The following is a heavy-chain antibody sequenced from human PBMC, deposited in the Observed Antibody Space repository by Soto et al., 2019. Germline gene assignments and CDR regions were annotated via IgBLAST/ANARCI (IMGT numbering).Heavy chain of an antibody. CDR2: IYYSGST. CDR1: GGSISSSSYY. J-gene: IGHJ6*02. D-gene: IGHD3-9*01. CDR3: ARRGYDILTGYYPLDV. Sequence: QLQLQESGPGLVKPSETLSLTCTVSGGSISSSSYYWGWIRQPPGKGLEWIGSIYYSGSTYYNPSLKSRVTISVDTSKNQFSLKLSSVTAADTAVYYCARRGYDILTGYYPLDVWGQGTTVTVSS. V-gene: IGHV4-39*01.